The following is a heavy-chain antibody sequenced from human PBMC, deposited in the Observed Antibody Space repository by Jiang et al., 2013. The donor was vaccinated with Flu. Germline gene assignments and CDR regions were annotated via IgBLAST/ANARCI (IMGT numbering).Heavy chain of an antibody. CDR3: AAASPAAGPLLFDY. CDR2: IVVGSGNT. Sequence: EVKKPGASVKVSCKASGFTFTSSAMQWVRQARGQRLEWIGWIVVGSGNTNYAQKFQERVTITRDMSTSTAYMELSSLRSEDTAVYYCAAASPAAGPLLFDYWGQGTLVTVSS. J-gene: IGHJ4*02. CDR1: GFTFTSSA. V-gene: IGHV1-58*02. D-gene: IGHD6-13*01.